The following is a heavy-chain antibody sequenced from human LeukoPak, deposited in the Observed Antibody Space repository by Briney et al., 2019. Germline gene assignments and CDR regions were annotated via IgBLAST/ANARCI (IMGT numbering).Heavy chain of an antibody. Sequence: SETLSLTCAVYGGSFSGYYWSWIRQPPGKGLEWIGEINHSGSTNYNPSLKSRVTISVDTSKNQFSLKLSSVTAADTAVYYCARDRDILTADRYYYYGMDVWGQGTTVTVSS. J-gene: IGHJ6*02. CDR1: GGSFSGYY. CDR2: INHSGST. D-gene: IGHD3-9*01. CDR3: ARDRDILTADRYYYYGMDV. V-gene: IGHV4-34*01.